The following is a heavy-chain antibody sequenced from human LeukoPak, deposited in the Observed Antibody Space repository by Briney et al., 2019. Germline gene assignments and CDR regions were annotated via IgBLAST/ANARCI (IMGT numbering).Heavy chain of an antibody. CDR3: ARHSVVPAAIGGGAFDI. D-gene: IGHD2-2*01. Sequence: SETLSLTCTVSGGSISSYYWSWIRQPPGKGLEWVGYIYYSGSTNYNPSLKSRVTISVDTSKNQFSLKLSSVTATDAAVYYCARHSVVPAAIGGGAFDIWGQGTMVTVSS. V-gene: IGHV4-59*08. CDR2: IYYSGST. CDR1: GGSISSYY. J-gene: IGHJ3*02.